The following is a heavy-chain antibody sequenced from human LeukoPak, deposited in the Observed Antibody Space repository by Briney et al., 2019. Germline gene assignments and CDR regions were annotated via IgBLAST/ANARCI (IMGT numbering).Heavy chain of an antibody. V-gene: IGHV3-66*02. CDR3: ARVPSGWYVTY. Sequence: GGSLRLPCAASGFTVSSNYMSWVRQAPGKGLEWVSVIYSGGSTYYADSVKGRFTISRDNSKNTLYLQMNSLRAEDTAEYYCARVPSGWYVTYWGQGTLVTVSS. CDR1: GFTVSSNY. CDR2: IYSGGST. D-gene: IGHD6-19*01. J-gene: IGHJ4*02.